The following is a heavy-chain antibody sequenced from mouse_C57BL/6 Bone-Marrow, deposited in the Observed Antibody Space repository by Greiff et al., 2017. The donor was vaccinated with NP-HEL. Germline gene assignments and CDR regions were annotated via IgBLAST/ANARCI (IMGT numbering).Heavy chain of an antibody. D-gene: IGHD1-1*01. J-gene: IGHJ1*03. CDR1: EYEFPSHD. CDR3: ARRGSSPYWYFDV. Sequence: EVKLMESGGGLVQPGESLKLSCESNEYEFPSHDMSWVRKTPEKRLELVAAINSDGGSTYYPDTMERRVIISRDNTKKTLYLQMSSLRSEDTALYYCARRGSSPYWYFDVWGTGTTVTVSS. CDR2: INSDGGST. V-gene: IGHV5-2*01.